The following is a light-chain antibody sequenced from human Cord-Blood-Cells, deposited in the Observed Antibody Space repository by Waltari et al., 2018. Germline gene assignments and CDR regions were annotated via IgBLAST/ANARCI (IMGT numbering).Light chain of an antibody. CDR1: SSDVGGYNY. Sequence: QSALTQPRSVSGSPGQSVTIPCTGTSSDVGGYNYVSWYQQPPGKAPKPMFYDVSKRPSGVPDRFSGSKSGNTASLTISGLQAEDEADYYCCSYAGSYTWVFGGGTKLTVL. CDR2: DVS. CDR3: CSYAGSYTWV. V-gene: IGLV2-11*01. J-gene: IGLJ3*02.